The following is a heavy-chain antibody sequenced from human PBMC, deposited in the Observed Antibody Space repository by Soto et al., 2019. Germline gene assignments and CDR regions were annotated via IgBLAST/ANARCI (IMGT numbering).Heavy chain of an antibody. CDR1: GGSFSGYY. J-gene: IGHJ6*02. Sequence: PSETLSLTCAVYGGSFSGYYWSWIRQPPGKGLEWIGEINHSGSTNYNPSLKSRVTISVDTSKNQFSLKLSSVTAADTAVYYCARGFWSGYYYYGMDFWCPGTTVTVSS. D-gene: IGHD3-3*01. CDR2: INHSGST. V-gene: IGHV4-34*01. CDR3: ARGFWSGYYYYGMDF.